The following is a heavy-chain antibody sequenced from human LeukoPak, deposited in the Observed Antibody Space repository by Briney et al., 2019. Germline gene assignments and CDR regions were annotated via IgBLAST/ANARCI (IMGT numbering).Heavy chain of an antibody. CDR3: TTDLWFGELLLRGY. D-gene: IGHD3-10*01. CDR2: IKSKTDGGTT. CDR1: GFTFSTSA. V-gene: IGHV3-15*01. Sequence: GGSLRLSCEASGFTFSTSAMSWVRQAPGKGLEWVGRIKSKTDGGTTDYAAPVKGRFTISRDDSKNTLYLQMNSLKTEDTAVYYCTTDLWFGELLLRGYWGQGTLVTVSS. J-gene: IGHJ4*02.